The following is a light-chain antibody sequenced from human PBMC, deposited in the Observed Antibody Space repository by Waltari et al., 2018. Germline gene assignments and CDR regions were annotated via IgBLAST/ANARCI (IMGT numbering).Light chain of an antibody. Sequence: QSALTQPAPVSGSPGQSITISCTGTSSDVGGYNYVSWYQQHPRNAPKLMIYEVSNRPSGVSNRFACSKSGNRASLIISGLQAEDEADYYCSANTGSGPGVFGTGTKVTVL. CDR3: SANTGSGPGV. J-gene: IGLJ1*01. CDR1: SSDVGGYNY. V-gene: IGLV2-14*01. CDR2: EVS.